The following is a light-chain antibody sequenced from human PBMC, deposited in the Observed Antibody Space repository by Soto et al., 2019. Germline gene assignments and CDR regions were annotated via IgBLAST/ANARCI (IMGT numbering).Light chain of an antibody. CDR1: SSNIGAGYD. V-gene: IGLV1-40*01. CDR2: DNS. Sequence: QAVVTQPPSVSGAPGQRVTISCTGTSSNIGAGYDVHWYQQLPGTAPKLLIYDNSNRPLGVPDRFSGSKSGTSASLAITGLQSEDEADYYCQSHDSSLSGYVFGTGTKVTVL. J-gene: IGLJ1*01. CDR3: QSHDSSLSGYV.